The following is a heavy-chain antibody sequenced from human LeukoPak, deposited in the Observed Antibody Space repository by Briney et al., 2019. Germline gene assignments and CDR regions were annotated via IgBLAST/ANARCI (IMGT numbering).Heavy chain of an antibody. CDR2: INTNTGNP. J-gene: IGHJ5*02. V-gene: IGHV7-4-1*02. CDR1: GGTFSSYA. D-gene: IGHD3-3*01. Sequence: ASVKVSCKASGGTFSSYAISWVRQAPGQGLEWMGWINTNTGNPTYAQGFTGRFVFSLDTSVSTAYLQISSLKAEDTAVYYCARAPDFWSGYSRAFDPWGQGTLVTVSS. CDR3: ARAPDFWSGYSRAFDP.